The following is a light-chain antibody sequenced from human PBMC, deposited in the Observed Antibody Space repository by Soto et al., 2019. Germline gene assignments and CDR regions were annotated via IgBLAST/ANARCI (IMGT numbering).Light chain of an antibody. CDR2: EVS. J-gene: IGLJ2*01. Sequence: QSALTQPASVSGSPGQSITISCTGSSSDVGGYKYVSWYQQHPGKAPKLMIFEVSNRPSGVSNRFSGSKSGNTASLTISGLQAEYEGDYYCCSYTGGTTLVCGGGTKVTVL. CDR3: CSYTGGTTLV. CDR1: SSDVGGYKY. V-gene: IGLV2-14*01.